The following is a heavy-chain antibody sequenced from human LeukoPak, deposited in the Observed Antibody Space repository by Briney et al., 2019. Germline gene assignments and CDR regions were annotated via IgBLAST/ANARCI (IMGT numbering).Heavy chain of an antibody. CDR3: AKAPNFRLWHYYDSSGPQPSGY. V-gene: IGHV3-23*01. CDR1: GFTFSSYA. J-gene: IGHJ4*02. CDR2: ISGSGGST. Sequence: PGGSLRLSCAASGFTFSSYAMSWVRQAPGKGLEWVSAISGSGGSTYYADSVKGRFTISRDNSKNTLYLQMNSLRAEDTAVYYCAKAPNFRLWHYYDSSGPQPSGYWGQGTLVTVSS. D-gene: IGHD3-22*01.